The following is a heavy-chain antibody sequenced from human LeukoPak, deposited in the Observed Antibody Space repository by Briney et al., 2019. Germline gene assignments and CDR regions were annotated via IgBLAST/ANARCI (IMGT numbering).Heavy chain of an antibody. CDR2: IYYSGST. CDR3: ARGGDDSPLDY. V-gene: IGHV4-59*08. Sequence: SETLSLTCTVSGGSISSYYWSWIRQPPGKGLEWIGYIYYSGSTNYNPSLKSRVTISVDTSKNQFSLKLSSVTAADTAVYYCARGGDDSPLDYWGQGTLVTVSS. J-gene: IGHJ4*02. CDR1: GGSISSYY. D-gene: IGHD3-22*01.